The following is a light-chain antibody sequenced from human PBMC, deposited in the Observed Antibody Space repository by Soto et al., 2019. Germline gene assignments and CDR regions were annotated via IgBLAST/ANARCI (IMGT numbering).Light chain of an antibody. CDR3: QQYGGSPVT. V-gene: IGKV3-20*01. CDR1: QSFSTSY. Sequence: EIVLTQSPGTLSLSPGERATLSCRASQSFSTSYLTWYQHKPGQAPRLLIYNTFTRATGIPDRVSGSGSGTDFTLTISLLEPEDFAVYDCQQYGGSPVTFGPGTKVDIK. J-gene: IGKJ3*01. CDR2: NTF.